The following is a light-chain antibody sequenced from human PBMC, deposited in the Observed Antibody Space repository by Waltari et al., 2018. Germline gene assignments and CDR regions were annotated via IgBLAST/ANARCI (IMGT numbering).Light chain of an antibody. CDR3: QTGGHGTWV. Sequence: QLVLTQSPSASASLGASVKLTCPPSSGHSSNVIAWPHQHPQKGPRYLMKVNSDGSHSKGDEIPDRFSGSSSGAERYLTISSLQSEDEADYYCQTGGHGTWVFGGGTKLTVL. CDR1: SGHSSNV. CDR2: VNSDGSH. J-gene: IGLJ3*02. V-gene: IGLV4-69*02.